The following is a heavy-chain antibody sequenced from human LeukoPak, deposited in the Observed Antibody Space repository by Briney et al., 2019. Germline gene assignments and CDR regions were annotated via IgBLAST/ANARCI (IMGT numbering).Heavy chain of an antibody. J-gene: IGHJ3*02. D-gene: IGHD1-20*01. CDR3: ARVDNWNDGWAFDI. CDR2: IKQDGSEK. V-gene: IGHV3-7*01. CDR1: GFTFSSYW. Sequence: GGSLRLSCAASGFTFSSYWMSWVRQAPGKGLEWVANIKQDGSEKYYVDSVKGRFTISRDNAKNSLYLQMNSLRAEDTAAYYCARVDNWNDGWAFDIWGQGTMVTVSS.